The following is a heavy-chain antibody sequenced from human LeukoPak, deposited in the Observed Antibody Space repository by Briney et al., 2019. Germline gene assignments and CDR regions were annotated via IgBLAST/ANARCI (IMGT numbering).Heavy chain of an antibody. Sequence: PSETLSLTCTVSGGSISSYYWSWIRQPPGKGLEWIGYIYYSGSTNYNPSLKSRVTISVDTSKNQFSLKLSSVTAADTAVYYCARGSAARQDYYYYMDVWGKGTTVTVSS. CDR1: GGSISSYY. CDR3: ARGSAARQDYYYYMDV. V-gene: IGHV4-59*01. J-gene: IGHJ6*03. CDR2: IYYSGST. D-gene: IGHD6-6*01.